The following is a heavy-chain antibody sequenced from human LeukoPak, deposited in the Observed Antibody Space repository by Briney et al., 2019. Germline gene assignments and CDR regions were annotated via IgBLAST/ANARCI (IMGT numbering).Heavy chain of an antibody. CDR1: GGSFSGYY. Sequence: SETLSLTCAVYGGSFSGYYWSWLRQPPGKGLEWIGEINHSGSTNYNPSLESRVTISVDTSKNQFSLKLSSVTAADTAVYYCARDPLAAAPVIADDYWGQGTLVTVSS. CDR2: INHSGST. CDR3: ARDPLAAAPVIADDY. V-gene: IGHV4-34*01. D-gene: IGHD6-13*01. J-gene: IGHJ4*02.